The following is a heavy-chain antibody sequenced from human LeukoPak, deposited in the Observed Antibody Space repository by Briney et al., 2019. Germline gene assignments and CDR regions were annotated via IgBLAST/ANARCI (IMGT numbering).Heavy chain of an antibody. CDR2: ISSSGSTL. CDR3: ARNFHH. V-gene: IGHV3-48*03. CDR1: GFTFSNYE. J-gene: IGHJ1*01. Sequence: GGSLRLSCAASGFTFSNYEMNWVRQAPGKGLEWVSYISSSGSTLYYADSVKGRFTISRDNAKNSLYLQMNSQRAEDTAVYYCARNFHHWGQGTLVTVSS.